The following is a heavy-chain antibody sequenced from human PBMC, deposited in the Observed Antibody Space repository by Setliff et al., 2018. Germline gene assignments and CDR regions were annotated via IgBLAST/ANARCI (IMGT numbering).Heavy chain of an antibody. Sequence: GGSLRLSCAASGFTFSTYRMHWVRQAPGKGLEWVAVIWDDGGYKYHADSVKGRFTISGDNSENTLYLQMNSLRPEDTAVYYCARTCSGSGCYAGLESWGQGTPVTVSS. CDR3: ARTCSGSGCYAGLES. CDR2: IWDDGGYK. D-gene: IGHD2-15*01. CDR1: GFTFSTYR. J-gene: IGHJ4*02. V-gene: IGHV3-33*08.